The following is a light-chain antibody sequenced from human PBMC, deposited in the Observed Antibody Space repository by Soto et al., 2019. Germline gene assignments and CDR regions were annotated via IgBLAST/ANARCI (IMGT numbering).Light chain of an antibody. Sequence: QSVLTQPASVSGSPGQSITISCTGTSSDVGGYNYVSWYQQHPGKAPKLMIYDVSNRPSGVSNRFSGSKSGNTASLTISGLQAEDEADYYCSSYTSSSTREFGGGTKLPS. CDR2: DVS. J-gene: IGLJ3*02. CDR3: SSYTSSSTRE. CDR1: SSDVGGYNY. V-gene: IGLV2-14*01.